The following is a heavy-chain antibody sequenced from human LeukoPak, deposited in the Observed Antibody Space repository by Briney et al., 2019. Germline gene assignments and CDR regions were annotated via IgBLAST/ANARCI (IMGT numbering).Heavy chain of an antibody. J-gene: IGHJ4*02. CDR3: ARRSTKENGFDF. V-gene: IGHV4-39*01. D-gene: IGHD1-1*01. CDR1: GGSISSSSYY. Sequence: SETLSLTCTVSGGSISSSSYYWGWIRQPPGKGLEWIGSIYYSGSTYYNPSLKSRVTVSVDTSKNQFSLKLTSVTAADTAVYYCARRSTKENGFDFWGQGTLVTVSS. CDR2: IYYSGST.